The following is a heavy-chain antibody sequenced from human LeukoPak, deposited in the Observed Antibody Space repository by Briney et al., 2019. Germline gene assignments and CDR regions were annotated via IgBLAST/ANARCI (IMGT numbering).Heavy chain of an antibody. CDR1: GGPFSGYY. J-gene: IGHJ4*02. CDR2: ISYSGST. V-gene: IGHV4-59*01. D-gene: IGHD4-17*01. Sequence: SETLSLTCAVYGGPFSGYYWSWIRQPPGKGLEWIGYISYSGSTSFNPSLKSRVTISVDTSTNQFSLALSSVTAADTAVYYCARAGSYRLTTTLWGQGTLVTVSS. CDR3: ARAGSYRLTTTL.